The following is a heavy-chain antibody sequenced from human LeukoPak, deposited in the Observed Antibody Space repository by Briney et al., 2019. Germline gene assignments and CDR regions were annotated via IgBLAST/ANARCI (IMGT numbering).Heavy chain of an antibody. Sequence: ASVKVSCKASGYTFTSYYMHWVRQAPGQGLEWMGIINPSGGSTSYAQKFQGRVTMTRDTSTSTVYMELSSLRSEDTAVYYCARDRSGIGELLTPGYFDYWGQGTLVTVSS. CDR3: ARDRSGIGELLTPGYFDY. CDR2: INPSGGST. J-gene: IGHJ4*02. CDR1: GYTFTSYY. D-gene: IGHD3-10*01. V-gene: IGHV1-46*01.